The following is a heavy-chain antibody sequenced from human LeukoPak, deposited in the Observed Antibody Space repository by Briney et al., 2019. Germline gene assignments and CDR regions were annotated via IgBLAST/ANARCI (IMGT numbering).Heavy chain of an antibody. V-gene: IGHV3-7*01. CDR3: ARVSESYHDY. D-gene: IGHD1-26*01. Sequence: QPGGSLRLSCAASGFTFSHYWMSWVRQAPGKGLEWVANIKQDGSDKYYVDSVKGRFTSSRDNAKNSLYLQMNSLRADDTAVYYCARVSESYHDYWGQGTLVTVSP. CDR1: GFTFSHYW. CDR2: IKQDGSDK. J-gene: IGHJ4*02.